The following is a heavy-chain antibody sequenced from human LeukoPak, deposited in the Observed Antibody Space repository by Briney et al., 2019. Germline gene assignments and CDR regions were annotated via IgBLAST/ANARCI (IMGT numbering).Heavy chain of an antibody. Sequence: GGSLRLSCAASGFTFSSYAMSWVRQAPGKGLEWVSAISGSGGSTYYADSVKGRFTISRDNSKNTLYLQMNSLRAEDTAVYYCARHAWDCSGGSCYSYFDYWGQGTLVTVSS. CDR1: GFTFSSYA. J-gene: IGHJ4*02. V-gene: IGHV3-23*01. D-gene: IGHD2-15*01. CDR2: ISGSGGST. CDR3: ARHAWDCSGGSCYSYFDY.